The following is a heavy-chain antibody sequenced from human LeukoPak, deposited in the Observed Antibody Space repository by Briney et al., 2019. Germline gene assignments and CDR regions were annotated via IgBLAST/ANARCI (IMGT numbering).Heavy chain of an antibody. CDR2: INHSGST. Sequence: PSETLSLTCAVYGGSFSGYYWSWIRQPPGKGLEWIGEINHSGSTNYNPSLKSRVTISVDTSKNQFSLKLSSVTAADTAVYYCAGGRIIILIVGFFTFAYGGQEPLVTVSS. CDR1: GGSFSGYY. J-gene: IGHJ4*02. V-gene: IGHV4-34*01. D-gene: IGHD3-22*01. CDR3: AGGRIIILIVGFFTFAY.